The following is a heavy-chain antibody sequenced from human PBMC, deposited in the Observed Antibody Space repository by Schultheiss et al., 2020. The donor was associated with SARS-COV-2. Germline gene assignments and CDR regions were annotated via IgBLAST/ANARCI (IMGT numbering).Heavy chain of an antibody. D-gene: IGHD5-24*01. J-gene: IGHJ2*01. Sequence: ASVKVSCKASGYTFTSYAMHWVRQAPGQRLEWMGWINAGNGNTKYSQKFQGRVTITRDTSASTAYMELSSLRSEDTAVYYCARVRDGYNYNYYDLWGRGTLVTVSS. CDR3: ARVRDGYNYNYYDL. V-gene: IGHV1-3*01. CDR1: GYTFTSYA. CDR2: INAGNGNT.